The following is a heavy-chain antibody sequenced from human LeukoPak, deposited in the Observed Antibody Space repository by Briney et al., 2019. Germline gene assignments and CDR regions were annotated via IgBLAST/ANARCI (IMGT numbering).Heavy chain of an antibody. Sequence: SETLSLTCTVSGGSISSYYWSWLRQPPGKGLEWIGYIYYSGSTNYNPSLKSRVTISVDTSKNQFSLRLSSVTASDTAIYYCARESPTSYFGMDVWGQGTTVTVSS. CDR2: IYYSGST. CDR3: ARESPTSYFGMDV. V-gene: IGHV4-59*01. CDR1: GGSISSYY. J-gene: IGHJ6*02.